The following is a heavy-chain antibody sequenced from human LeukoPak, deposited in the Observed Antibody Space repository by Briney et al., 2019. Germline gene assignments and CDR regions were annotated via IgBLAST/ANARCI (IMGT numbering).Heavy chain of an antibody. D-gene: IGHD3-22*01. CDR2: IKQDGSEK. J-gene: IGHJ4*02. CDR1: GFTYSSYW. Sequence: GGSLRLSCAASGFTYSSYWMSWVRQAPGKGLEWVANIKQDGSEKYYVDSVKGRFTISRDNAKNSLYLQMNSLRAEDTAVYYCARATFPYYYDSSGYWIFDYWGQGTLVTVSS. CDR3: ARATFPYYYDSSGYWIFDY. V-gene: IGHV3-7*01.